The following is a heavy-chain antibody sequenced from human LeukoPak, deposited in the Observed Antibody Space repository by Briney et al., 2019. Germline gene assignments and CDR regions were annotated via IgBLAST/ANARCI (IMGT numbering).Heavy chain of an antibody. Sequence: PGGSLRLSCAASGFTFSTYWMHWVRQAPGKGLVWVSRINSDGGTTTYADSVKGRFTISRDNAKNTLYLQMNSLRAEDTAMYYCARGGVDSWGQGTQVTVSS. CDR1: GFTFSTYW. CDR2: INSDGGTT. CDR3: ARGGVDS. D-gene: IGHD3-10*01. V-gene: IGHV3-74*01. J-gene: IGHJ4*02.